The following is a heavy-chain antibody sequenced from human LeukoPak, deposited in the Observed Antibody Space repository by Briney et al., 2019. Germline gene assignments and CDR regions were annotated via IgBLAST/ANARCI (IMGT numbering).Heavy chain of an antibody. CDR1: GFTFSSYS. J-gene: IGHJ4*02. D-gene: IGHD6-13*01. V-gene: IGHV3-23*01. CDR3: AKPLIAAAGTRGFDY. Sequence: GGSLRLSCAASGFTFSSYSMNWVRQAPGKGLEWVSAITGSAGSTYYADSVKGRFTISRDNSKNTVYLQMNSLRVEDTAVYYCAKPLIAAAGTRGFDYWGQGTLVTVSS. CDR2: ITGSAGST.